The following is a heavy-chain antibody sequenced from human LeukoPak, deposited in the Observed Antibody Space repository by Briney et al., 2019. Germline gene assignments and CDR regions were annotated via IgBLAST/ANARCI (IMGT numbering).Heavy chain of an antibody. J-gene: IGHJ4*02. CDR3: ARDRSRSGDDYELDY. D-gene: IGHD5-12*01. V-gene: IGHV3-7*01. Sequence: GESLRLSCAASGFIVSSYWMSWVRQAPGKGLEWVANIKEDGSEKHYIDSVKGRFTISRDNAKNSLYLLMNSLRPEDTAVYYCARDRSRSGDDYELDYWGQGTLVTVSS. CDR2: IKEDGSEK. CDR1: GFIVSSYW.